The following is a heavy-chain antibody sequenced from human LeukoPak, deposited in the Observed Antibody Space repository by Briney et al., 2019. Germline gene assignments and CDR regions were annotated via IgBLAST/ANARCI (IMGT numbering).Heavy chain of an antibody. D-gene: IGHD3-16*01. CDR2: ISWNSGSI. CDR1: GFTFDDYA. V-gene: IGHV3-9*01. J-gene: IGHJ4*02. CDR3: TKARYGTKGFDY. Sequence: GGSLRRSCAASGFTFDDYAMHWVRQAPGKGLEWVSGISWNSGSIGYADSVKGRFTISRDNAKNSLYLQMNSLRAEDTALYYCTKARYGTKGFDYWGQGTLVTVSS.